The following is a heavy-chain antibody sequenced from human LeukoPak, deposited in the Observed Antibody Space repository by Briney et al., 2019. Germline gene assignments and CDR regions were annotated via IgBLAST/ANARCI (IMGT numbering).Heavy chain of an antibody. J-gene: IGHJ4*02. CDR3: AKGTATIVVVITGFFDY. Sequence: GGSLRLSCAASGFTFDDYAMHWVRQAPGKGLEWVSGISWNSGSIGYADSVKGRFTISRDNAKNSLYLQMNSLRAEDTALYYCAKGTATIVVVITGFFDYWGQGTLVTVSS. V-gene: IGHV3-9*01. CDR2: ISWNSGSI. D-gene: IGHD3-22*01. CDR1: GFTFDDYA.